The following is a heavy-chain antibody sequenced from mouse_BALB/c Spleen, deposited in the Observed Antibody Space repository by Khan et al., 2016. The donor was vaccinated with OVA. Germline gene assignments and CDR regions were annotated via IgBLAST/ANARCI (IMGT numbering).Heavy chain of an antibody. CDR1: GYSITSGYG. V-gene: IGHV3-2*02. D-gene: IGHD3-3*01. J-gene: IGHJ2*01. Sequence: VQLQQSGPGLVKPSQSLSLTCTVTGYSITSGYGRNWIRQFPGNKQEWMGYISYSGSTNYNPSLKSRISITRDTSKNQFFLQLNSVTTENTATYYCARAARIKYWGQGTTLTVSS. CDR2: ISYSGST. CDR3: ARAARIKY.